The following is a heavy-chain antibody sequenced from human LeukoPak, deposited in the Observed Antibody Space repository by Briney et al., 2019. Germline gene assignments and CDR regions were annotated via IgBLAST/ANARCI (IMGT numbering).Heavy chain of an antibody. CDR2: ISSSSSYI. CDR3: ARDEPEDAFDI. J-gene: IGHJ3*02. Sequence: GGSLRLSCAASGFTFSSYSMNWVRQAPGKGLEWVSSISSSSSYIYYADSVKGRFTISRDNAKNSLYLQMNSLGAEDTAVYYCARDEPEDAFDIWGQGTMVTVSS. V-gene: IGHV3-21*01. CDR1: GFTFSSYS.